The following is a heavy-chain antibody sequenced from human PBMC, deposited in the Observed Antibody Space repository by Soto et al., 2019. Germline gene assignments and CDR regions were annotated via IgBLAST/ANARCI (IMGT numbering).Heavy chain of an antibody. J-gene: IGHJ4*02. D-gene: IGHD6-13*01. CDR3: AKRSRYYFDS. CDR2: ISEGGGTP. Sequence: VQLLESGGGLEQPGGSLRLSCAASGFTFSAFAMSWVRQAPGKGLEWVSTISEGGGTPFYADSVKGRFTISRDNSQNTLHLQMTTLRAEDTAVYFCAKRSRYYFDSWGQGSLVTVSS. CDR1: GFTFSAFA. V-gene: IGHV3-23*01.